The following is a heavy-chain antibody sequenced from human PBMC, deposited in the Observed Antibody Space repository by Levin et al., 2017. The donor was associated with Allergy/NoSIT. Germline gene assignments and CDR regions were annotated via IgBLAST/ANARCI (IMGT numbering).Heavy chain of an antibody. J-gene: IGHJ4*02. CDR1: GGSISSSSYY. D-gene: IGHD6-19*01. CDR3: ARDRHSGGWTATFDF. CDR2: IYYSGST. Sequence: GSLRLSCTVSGGSISSSSYYWGWIRQPPGKGLEWIGTIYYSGSTYYNPSLESRVTISVDTSKNQFSLKLSSVTAADTAVYYCARDRHSGGWTATFDFWGQGTLVTVSS. V-gene: IGHV4-39*07.